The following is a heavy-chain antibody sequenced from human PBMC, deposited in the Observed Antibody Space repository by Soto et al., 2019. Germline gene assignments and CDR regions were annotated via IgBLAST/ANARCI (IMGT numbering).Heavy chain of an antibody. V-gene: IGHV4-31*03. CDR1: GASVSSGGYY. Sequence: QIQLQESGPGAVTPSQTLTLTCTVSGASVSSGGYYWGWIRQHPGKGLEWIGYIHYSGTTYYNPSLNSRVSISLDTSKNQFPLRLNSVTAADTAVYYCAREPRGGIRGVFYWGQGTLVTVSS. CDR3: AREPRGGIRGVFY. CDR2: IHYSGTT. J-gene: IGHJ4*02. D-gene: IGHD3-10*01.